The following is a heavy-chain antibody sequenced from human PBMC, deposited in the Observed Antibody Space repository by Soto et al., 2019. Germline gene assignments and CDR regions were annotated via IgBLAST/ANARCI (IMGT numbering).Heavy chain of an antibody. V-gene: IGHV4-34*01. D-gene: IGHD5-18*01. J-gene: IGHJ4*02. CDR1: GGSFSGYY. CDR2: INHSGST. Sequence: SETLSLTCAVYGGSFSGYYWSWIRQSPGKGLEWIGEINHSGSTNYNPSLKSRVTISVDTSKNQFSLKLSSVTAADTAVYYCARGRRGYSYGPIDYWGQGTLVTVSS. CDR3: ARGRRGYSYGPIDY.